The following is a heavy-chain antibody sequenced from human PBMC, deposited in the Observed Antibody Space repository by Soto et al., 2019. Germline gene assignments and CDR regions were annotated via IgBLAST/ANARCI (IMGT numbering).Heavy chain of an antibody. J-gene: IGHJ5*02. Sequence: SQTLSLTWAVDAGSFSGYYWSWNRQPPRKWLEWIGEINHSGSTKHNPAPKSRVTISVDTSKNQFSLKLGSVTAADTAVYYCARGSAYDDIVTGPRGRWFDPWGQGTLVTVSS. CDR1: AGSFSGYY. V-gene: IGHV4-34*01. CDR3: ARGSAYDDIVTGPRGRWFDP. D-gene: IGHD3-9*01. CDR2: INHSGST.